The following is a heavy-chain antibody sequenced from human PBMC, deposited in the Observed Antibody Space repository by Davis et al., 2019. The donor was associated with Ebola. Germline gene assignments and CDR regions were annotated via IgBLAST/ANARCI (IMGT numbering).Heavy chain of an antibody. CDR2: ISGSGGST. D-gene: IGHD4-23*01. J-gene: IGHJ3*02. Sequence: GESLKISCAASGFTFSTYAMSWVRQAPGKGLEWVSGISGSGGSTYHADSVKGRFTISRDNSKNTLYMQMNSLRAEDTAVYYCGRRGGKDGNSGVFDIWGQGTMVTVSS. V-gene: IGHV3-23*01. CDR1: GFTFSTYA. CDR3: GRRGGKDGNSGVFDI.